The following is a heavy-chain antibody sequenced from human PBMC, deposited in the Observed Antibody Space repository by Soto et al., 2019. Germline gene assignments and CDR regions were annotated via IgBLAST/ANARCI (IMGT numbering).Heavy chain of an antibody. V-gene: IGHV1-69*08. D-gene: IGHD5-12*01. CDR1: GDTFNNRT. CDR3: ASGKTQMTQDRMAFYYYMDV. J-gene: IGHJ6*03. Sequence: QVLLVQSGAEVKKPGSSVKISCTASGDTFNNRTFTWVRRVPGQGLEWMGRVIPLLDASNYAEKFQDRATITADKPTNTAYLELRGLKSDDSAIYYCASGKTQMTQDRMAFYYYMDVWGKGTTVTVSS. CDR2: VIPLLDAS.